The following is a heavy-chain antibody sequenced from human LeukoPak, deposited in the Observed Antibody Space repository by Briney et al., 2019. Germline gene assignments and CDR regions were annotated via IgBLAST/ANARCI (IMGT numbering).Heavy chain of an antibody. V-gene: IGHV1-18*01. Sequence: ASVKVSCKASGYTFTSYGISWVRQAPGQGLEWMGWISTYNGNTNYAQKLQGRVTMTTDTSTSTAYMELRSLRSDDTAVYYCARDRITMVRHSYNWFDPWGQGTLVTVSS. J-gene: IGHJ5*02. CDR1: GYTFTSYG. CDR3: ARDRITMVRHSYNWFDP. CDR2: ISTYNGNT. D-gene: IGHD3-10*01.